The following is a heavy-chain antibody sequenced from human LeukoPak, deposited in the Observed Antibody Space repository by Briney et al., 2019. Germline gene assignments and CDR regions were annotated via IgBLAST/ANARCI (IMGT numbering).Heavy chain of an antibody. CDR3: ARRLGFRRTFDS. V-gene: IGHV4-34*01. D-gene: IGHD3-9*01. CDR2: IYYSGST. Sequence: SETLSLTCAVYGGSFSGYYRSWIRQPPGKGLEWIGTIYYSGSTYYNASLKSRVTLSVDTSKNQFSMNLSPVTAADTAVYYCARRLGFRRTFDSWGQGTLVTVSS. J-gene: IGHJ4*02. CDR1: GGSFSGYY.